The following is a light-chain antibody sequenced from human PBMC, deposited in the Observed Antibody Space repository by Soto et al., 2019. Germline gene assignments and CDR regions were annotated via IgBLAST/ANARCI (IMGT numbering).Light chain of an antibody. J-gene: IGLJ1*01. Sequence: QSVLTQPASVSGSPGQSITISCTGTSSDVGGYNYVSWYQQHPGKAPKLMIYDVSNRPSGVSNRFSGSKSSNTASLTTSGLQAEDEADYYCSSYTSSSTYVFGTGTKVTVL. V-gene: IGLV2-14*01. CDR2: DVS. CDR3: SSYTSSSTYV. CDR1: SSDVGGYNY.